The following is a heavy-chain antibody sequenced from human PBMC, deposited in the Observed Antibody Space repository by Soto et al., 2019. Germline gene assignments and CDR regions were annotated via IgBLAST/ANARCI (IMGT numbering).Heavy chain of an antibody. J-gene: IGHJ6*02. Sequence: GGSLRLSCAASGFTFSSYEMHWVRQSPGKGLEWVSYISSSSTTIHYADSVKGRFTISRDNAKNSLYLEMNSLRAEDTAVYYCARSGYSSGFDYYYYGMDVWGQGTTVTVSS. V-gene: IGHV3-48*03. CDR3: ARSGYSSGFDYYYYGMDV. CDR1: GFTFSSYE. CDR2: ISSSSTTI. D-gene: IGHD5-18*01.